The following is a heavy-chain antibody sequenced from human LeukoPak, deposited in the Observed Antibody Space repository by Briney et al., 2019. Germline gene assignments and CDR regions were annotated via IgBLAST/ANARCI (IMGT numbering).Heavy chain of an antibody. CDR2: ITGSGGGT. Sequence: GGSLRLSCAASGFTFSSYAMSWVRQAPGKGLEWVSAITGSGGGTYYVDSVKGRFTISRDNSKNTLYLQMNSLRAEDTAVYYCAKGYCSGGSCYSSSYYNMDVWGQGTTVTVSS. J-gene: IGHJ6*02. D-gene: IGHD2-15*01. V-gene: IGHV3-23*01. CDR3: AKGYCSGGSCYSSSYYNMDV. CDR1: GFTFSSYA.